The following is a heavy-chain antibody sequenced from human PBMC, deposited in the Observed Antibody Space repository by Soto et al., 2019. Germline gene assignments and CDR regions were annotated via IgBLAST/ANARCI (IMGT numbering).Heavy chain of an antibody. Sequence: GGSLRLSCVASGFTFNTYWIHWVRQAPGKGLMWVSRISSDGSDVLYADSVKGRFTISRDNAKNTLYLQMNSLRAEDTAIYYCARGQTMPGPTTLDFWGQGTPVTVSS. V-gene: IGHV3-74*01. CDR1: GFTFNTYW. CDR3: ARGQTMPGPTTLDF. J-gene: IGHJ4*02. CDR2: ISSDGSDV. D-gene: IGHD1-1*01.